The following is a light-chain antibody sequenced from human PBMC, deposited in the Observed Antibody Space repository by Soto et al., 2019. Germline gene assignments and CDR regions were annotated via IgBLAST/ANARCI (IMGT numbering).Light chain of an antibody. CDR2: ENS. Sequence: QSVLTQPPSVAAAPGQKVTISCSGNSSNIGSNDVSWYQQLPGKAPKLLIDENSQRPSGIPDRFSGSKSGTSATLGITGLQTGDEAEYYCGTWDSSLIALFGTGTKLTVL. J-gene: IGLJ1*01. V-gene: IGLV1-51*02. CDR3: GTWDSSLIAL. CDR1: SSNIGSND.